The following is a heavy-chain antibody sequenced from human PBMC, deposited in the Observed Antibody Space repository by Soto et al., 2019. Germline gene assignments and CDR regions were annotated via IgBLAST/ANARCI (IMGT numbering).Heavy chain of an antibody. Sequence: GCMRRDIAAPGFPVSSYSMNWVRQAPGKGLEWVSSISSSSSYIYYADSVKGRFTISRDNAKNSLYLQMDSLRAEDTAVYYCARVYCSGGSCYYYYGMDVCGQGTTVTVSS. J-gene: IGHJ6*02. D-gene: IGHD2-15*01. CDR1: GFPVSSYS. CDR2: ISSSSSYI. CDR3: ARVYCSGGSCYYYYGMDV. V-gene: IGHV3-21*01.